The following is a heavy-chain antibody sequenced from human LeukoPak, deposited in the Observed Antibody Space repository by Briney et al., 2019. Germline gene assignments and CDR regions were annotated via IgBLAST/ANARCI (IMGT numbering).Heavy chain of an antibody. CDR3: APTPEAYTSNWNV. D-gene: IGHD6-13*01. CDR2: INPLTGFT. Sequence: ASVTVSCKASGYTFTDDYMHWVRQAPGKGLEWMGWINPLTGFTNYAQRFQGRVTMTRDTSIATAYMEVRRLTFDDTAVYYCAPTPEAYTSNWNVWGQGTLVTVSS. J-gene: IGHJ4*02. V-gene: IGHV1-2*02. CDR1: GYTFTDDY.